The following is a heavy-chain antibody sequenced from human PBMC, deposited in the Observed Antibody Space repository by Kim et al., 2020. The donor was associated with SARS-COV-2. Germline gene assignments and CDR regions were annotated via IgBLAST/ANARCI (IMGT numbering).Heavy chain of an antibody. CDR2: IYYSGST. CDR1: GGSISSSSYY. V-gene: IGHV4-39*01. J-gene: IGHJ4*02. Sequence: SETLSLTCTVSGGSISSSSYYWGWIRQPPGKGLEWIGSIYYSGSTYYNPSLKSRVTISVDTSKNQFSLKLSSVTAADTAVYYCATSKVWFGEFIDYWGQGTLVTVSS. D-gene: IGHD3-10*01. CDR3: ATSKVWFGEFIDY.